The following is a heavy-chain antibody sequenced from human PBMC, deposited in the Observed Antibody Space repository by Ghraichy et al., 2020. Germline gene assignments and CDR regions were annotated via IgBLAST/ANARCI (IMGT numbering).Heavy chain of an antibody. CDR2: ISSSSRNI. CDR1: GFTFSGYS. CDR3: ARASAVVRFYYYAGMDV. Sequence: GGSLRLSCVGSGFTFSGYSMNWVRQSPGKGLEWVSHISSSSRNIFYADSVKGRFTISRDNAKNSLSLQMNSLRDEDTAVYYCARASAVVRFYYYAGMDVWGQGTTVTGSS. D-gene: IGHD4-23*01. J-gene: IGHJ6*02. V-gene: IGHV3-48*02.